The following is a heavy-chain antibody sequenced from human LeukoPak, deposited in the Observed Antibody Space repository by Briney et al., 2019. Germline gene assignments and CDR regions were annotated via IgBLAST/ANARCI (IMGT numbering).Heavy chain of an antibody. D-gene: IGHD3-10*01. V-gene: IGHV4-39*07. J-gene: IGHJ4*02. CDR2: VYYSGST. CDR1: GGSISSSSYY. CDR3: ARGGTLYGSGS. Sequence: SETLSLTCTVSGGSISSSSYYWGWIRQPPGKGLEWIGNVYYSGSTYYNPSLKSRVTISVDTSKNQFSLRLSSVTAADTAVYYCARGGTLYGSGSWGQGTLVTVSS.